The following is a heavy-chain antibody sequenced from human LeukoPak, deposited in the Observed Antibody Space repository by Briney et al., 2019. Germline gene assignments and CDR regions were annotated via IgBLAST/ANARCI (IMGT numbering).Heavy chain of an antibody. CDR3: ARDRTGQQLISRKEYYYMDV. CDR1: GFTFSSYG. J-gene: IGHJ6*03. CDR2: IHYDGTNE. Sequence: GGSLRLSCAASGFTFSSYGMHWVRQAPGKGLEWVAFIHYDGTNEYYADSVKGRFTISRDNAKKSLYLQMNSLRAEDTAVYYCARDRTGQQLISRKEYYYMDVGGKGTTVTISS. V-gene: IGHV3-30*02. D-gene: IGHD4-11*01.